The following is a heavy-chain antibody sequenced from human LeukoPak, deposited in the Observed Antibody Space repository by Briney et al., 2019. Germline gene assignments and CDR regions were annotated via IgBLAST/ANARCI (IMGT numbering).Heavy chain of an antibody. D-gene: IGHD2-21*02. CDR1: GFTFSSYG. Sequence: AGGSLRLSCAASGFTFSSYGMHWVRQAPGKGLEWVAVISYDGSNKYYADSVKGRFTISRDNSKNTLYLQMNSLRAEDTAVYYCARDKGGVTYCGYDCYSSFQKWGQGTLVTVSS. J-gene: IGHJ1*01. CDR3: ARDKGGVTYCGYDCYSSFQK. CDR2: ISYDGSNK. V-gene: IGHV3-30*03.